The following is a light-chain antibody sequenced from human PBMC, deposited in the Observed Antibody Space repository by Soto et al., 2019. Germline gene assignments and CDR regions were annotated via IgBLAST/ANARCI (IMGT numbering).Light chain of an antibody. CDR3: QQSYSTPLT. CDR1: QSISSY. J-gene: IGKJ4*01. Sequence: DIQMTQSPSSLSASVGDRVTITCRASQSISSYLNWYQQKPGKAPKLLIYAASSLQSGVPSRFSGSGSGTDLTITISSLQPEDCATYDCQQSYSTPLTFGGGTKVDIK. CDR2: AAS. V-gene: IGKV1-39*01.